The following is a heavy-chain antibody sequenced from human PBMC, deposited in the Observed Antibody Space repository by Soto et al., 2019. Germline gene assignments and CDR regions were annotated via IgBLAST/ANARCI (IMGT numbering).Heavy chain of an antibody. CDR1: GGSISSDY. CDR2: IYYSGST. V-gene: IGHV4-59*01. J-gene: IGHJ5*02. Sequence: SETLSLTCTVSGGSISSDYWSWVRQPPGKGLEWIGYIYYSGSTNYNPSLKSRVTISVDTSKNQFSLKLSSVTAADTAVYYCARDRGVGATNWFDPWGQGTLVTVSS. D-gene: IGHD1-26*01. CDR3: ARDRGVGATNWFDP.